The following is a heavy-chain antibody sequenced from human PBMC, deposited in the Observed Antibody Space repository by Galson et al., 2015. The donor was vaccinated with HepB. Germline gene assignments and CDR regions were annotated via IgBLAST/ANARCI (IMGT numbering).Heavy chain of an antibody. V-gene: IGHV3-7*03. Sequence: SLRLSCAASGFTFSSYWMSWVRQAPGKGLEWVAHIKEDGSEKYYVDSVKGRFTISKDNAKNSLYLRMNSLRAEDTAVYFCARSRLSEQQLVHIFDNWGQGTLVTVSS. CDR2: IKEDGSEK. J-gene: IGHJ4*02. D-gene: IGHD6-13*01. CDR3: ARSRLSEQQLVHIFDN. CDR1: GFTFSSYW.